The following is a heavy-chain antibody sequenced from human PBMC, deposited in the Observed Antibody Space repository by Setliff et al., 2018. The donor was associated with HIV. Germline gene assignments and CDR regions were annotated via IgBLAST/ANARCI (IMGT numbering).Heavy chain of an antibody. CDR2: LIPLFGTP. CDR3: ARRGGYGDYPLYFDY. D-gene: IGHD4-17*01. Sequence: SVKVSCKASGGTFNRDAFSWVRQAPGQGLEWMGGLIPLFGTPNYAQKFQGRITIAAVEATSTAYMELSSLTFDDTAVYYCARRGGYGDYPLYFDYWGQGTLVTVS. J-gene: IGHJ4*02. V-gene: IGHV1-69*13. CDR1: GGTFNRDA.